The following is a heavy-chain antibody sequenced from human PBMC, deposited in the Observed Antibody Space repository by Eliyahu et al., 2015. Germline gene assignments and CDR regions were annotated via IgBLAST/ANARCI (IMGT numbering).Heavy chain of an antibody. J-gene: IGHJ4*02. Sequence: QVTLKESGPVLVKPTETLTLTCTVSGFSLSNARMGVSWIRQPPGKALEWLAHIFSNDEKSYSPPLKNRLTISKDTSKSQVVLTMTNMDPVDTATYYCARHPRGYSYGYLGYFDYWGQGTLVTVSS. CDR1: GFSLSNARMG. CDR3: ARHPRGYSYGYLGYFDY. CDR2: IFSNDEK. D-gene: IGHD5-18*01. V-gene: IGHV2-26*01.